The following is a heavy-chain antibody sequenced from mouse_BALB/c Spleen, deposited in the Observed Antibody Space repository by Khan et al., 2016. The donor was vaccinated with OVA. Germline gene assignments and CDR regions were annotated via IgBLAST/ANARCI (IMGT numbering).Heavy chain of an antibody. J-gene: IGHJ4*01. D-gene: IGHD2-1*01. Sequence: EVQLVESGGALVKPGGSLKLSCAAAGFTFSSFGMSWVRQTPDKRLEWVATISSGGSYPYYPDSLKGRFTISRDNAKNTLYMQMSSLRSEDTAVYYCAIQYGHSPMDYLGQGTSVTVSS. CDR1: GFTFSSFG. V-gene: IGHV5-6*01. CDR3: AIQYGHSPMDY. CDR2: ISSGGSYP.